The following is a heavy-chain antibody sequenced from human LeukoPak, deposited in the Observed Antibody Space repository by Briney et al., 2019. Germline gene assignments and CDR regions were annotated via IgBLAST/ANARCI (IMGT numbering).Heavy chain of an antibody. CDR1: GFTFSSYE. D-gene: IGHD2-2*01. V-gene: IGHV3-48*03. J-gene: IGHJ6*02. Sequence: GGSLRLSCAASGFTFSSYEMNWVRQAPGEGLEWVSYISSSGSTIYYADSVKGRFTISRDNAKNSLYLQMNSLRAEDTAAYYCARGSGYCSSSSCKRSIYYYGMDVWGQGTTVTVSS. CDR3: ARGSGYCSSSSCKRSIYYYGMDV. CDR2: ISSSGSTI.